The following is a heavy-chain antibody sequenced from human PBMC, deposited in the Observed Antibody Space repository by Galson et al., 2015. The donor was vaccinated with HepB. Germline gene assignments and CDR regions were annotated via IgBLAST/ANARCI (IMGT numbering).Heavy chain of an antibody. CDR1: GFVFSTFT. Sequence: SLRLSCAASGFVFSTFTMTWVRQAPGKGLEWVASISSTSDNIYYSDSVKGRFTISRDNAEKSLFLQLNSLRVEDTALYYCAAQHPAYCGGDCSQFDYWGQGTLVTVSS. D-gene: IGHD2-21*02. J-gene: IGHJ4*02. CDR2: ISSTSDNI. V-gene: IGHV3-21*01. CDR3: AAQHPAYCGGDCSQFDY.